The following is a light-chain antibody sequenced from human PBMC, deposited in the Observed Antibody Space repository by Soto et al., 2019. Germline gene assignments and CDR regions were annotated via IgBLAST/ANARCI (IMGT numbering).Light chain of an antibody. J-gene: IGKJ4*01. CDR1: QSVLYSSNNKNY. CDR3: QQYYSTPPLT. CDR2: WAS. V-gene: IGKV4-1*01. Sequence: DIVMTQSPDSLAVSLGERATINCKYSQSVLYSSNNKNYLAWYQQKPGQPPKLLIYWASTRESGVPDRFSGSGSGTDFTLIISSLQAEDVAVYFCQQYYSTPPLTFGGGTKVDIK.